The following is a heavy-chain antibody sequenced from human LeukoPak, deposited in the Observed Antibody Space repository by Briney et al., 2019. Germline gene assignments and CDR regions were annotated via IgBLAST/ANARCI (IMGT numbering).Heavy chain of an antibody. CDR3: TRHSPSYYYDSSGYYRIAEYFQH. CDR1: GFTFSGSA. Sequence: GGSLRLSCAASGFTFSGSAMHWVRQASGKGLGWVGRIRSKANSYATAYAASVKGRFTISRDDSKNAAYLQMNSLKTEDTAVYYCTRHSPSYYYDSSGYYRIAEYFQHWGQGTLVTVSS. D-gene: IGHD3-22*01. V-gene: IGHV3-73*01. J-gene: IGHJ1*01. CDR2: IRSKANSYAT.